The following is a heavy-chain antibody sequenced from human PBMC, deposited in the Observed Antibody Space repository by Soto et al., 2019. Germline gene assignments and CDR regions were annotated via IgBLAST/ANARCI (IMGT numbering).Heavy chain of an antibody. J-gene: IGHJ6*02. V-gene: IGHV1-69*13. D-gene: IGHD1-7*01. Sequence: SVKVSCKASGGTFSSYAISWVRQAPGQGLEWMGGIIPIFGTANYAQKFQGRVTITADESTSTAYMELSSLRSEDTAVYYCARDLGTGTTFHGTDVWGQGTTVTVSS. CDR2: IIPIFGTA. CDR3: ARDLGTGTTFHGTDV. CDR1: GGTFSSYA.